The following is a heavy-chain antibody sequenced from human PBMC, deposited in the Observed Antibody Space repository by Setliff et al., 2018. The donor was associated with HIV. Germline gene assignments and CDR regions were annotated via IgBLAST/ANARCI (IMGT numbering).Heavy chain of an antibody. D-gene: IGHD3-10*01. J-gene: IGHJ4*02. CDR3: ARGVLYGLSEY. V-gene: IGHV1-69*13. CDR2: LIPVFGEP. Sequence: SVKVSCKASGNTLRNNVINWVRQAPGQGLEWVGSLIPVFGEPHYAPRFQGRVTITADDSTNTGYMELTNLRSDDTATYYCARGVLYGLSEYWGTGSLVTVSS. CDR1: GNTLRNNV.